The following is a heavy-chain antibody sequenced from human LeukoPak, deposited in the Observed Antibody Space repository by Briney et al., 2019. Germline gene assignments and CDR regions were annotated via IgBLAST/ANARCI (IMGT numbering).Heavy chain of an antibody. J-gene: IGHJ4*02. Sequence: GGSLRLSCAASGFTFGDFAMHWVRQAPGKGLEWVALISFDGSNKYYADSVKGRFTISRDNSKNTLSLQMNSLRAEDTTVYYCAREQWLVLNYFDSWGQGTLVTVSS. CDR3: AREQWLVLNYFDS. CDR2: ISFDGSNK. D-gene: IGHD6-19*01. CDR1: GFTFGDFA. V-gene: IGHV3-30-3*01.